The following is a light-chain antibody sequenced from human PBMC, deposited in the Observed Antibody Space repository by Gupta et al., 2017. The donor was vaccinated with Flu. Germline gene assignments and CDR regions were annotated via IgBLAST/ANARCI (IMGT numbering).Light chain of an antibody. Sequence: DIQMTQSPSSMSASVGDRVTITCRASQFIDFWLGWYQQKPGQPPKLMIYDSSSVRGGVPSRFSGSGYGTEFSLTITGRQSEDFATYYCQQADSFPRTFGQGTXVDIK. CDR1: QFIDFW. CDR2: DSS. J-gene: IGKJ1*01. CDR3: QQADSFPRT. V-gene: IGKV1-12*01.